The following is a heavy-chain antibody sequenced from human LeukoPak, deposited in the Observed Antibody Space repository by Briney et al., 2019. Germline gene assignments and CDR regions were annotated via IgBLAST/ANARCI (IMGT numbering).Heavy chain of an antibody. CDR3: ARAGGTYYGIAFDI. CDR2: IRSKANSYAT. J-gene: IGHJ3*02. Sequence: GGSLRLSCAASGFTFSGSAMHWVRQASGKGLEWVGRIRSKANSYATAYAASVKGRFTISRDDSKNTAYLQMNSLKTEDTAVYYCARAGGTYYGIAFDIWGQGTMVTVSS. V-gene: IGHV3-73*01. D-gene: IGHD1-26*01. CDR1: GFTFSGSA.